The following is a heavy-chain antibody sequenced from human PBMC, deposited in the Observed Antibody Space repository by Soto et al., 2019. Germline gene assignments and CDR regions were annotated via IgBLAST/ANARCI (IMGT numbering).Heavy chain of an antibody. CDR2: IYYSGST. D-gene: IGHD3-3*01. V-gene: IGHV4-31*03. CDR3: ARSLTLGVVISFDY. CDR1: GGSISSGGYC. Sequence: PSETLSLTCTVSGGSISSGGYCWSWIRQHPGKGLEWIGYIYYSGSTYYNPSLKSRVTISVDTSKNQFSLKLSSVTAADTAVYYCARSLTLGVVISFDYWGQGTLVTVSS. J-gene: IGHJ4*02.